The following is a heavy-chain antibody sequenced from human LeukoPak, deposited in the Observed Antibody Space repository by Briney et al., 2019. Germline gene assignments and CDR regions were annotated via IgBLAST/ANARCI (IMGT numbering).Heavy chain of an antibody. V-gene: IGHV4-30-2*01. CDR1: GGSISSGGYS. J-gene: IGHJ5*02. CDR2: IYHSGST. CDR3: GRENYESSGYSRFDP. Sequence: SETLSLTCAVSGGSISSGGYSWSWIRQPPGKGLEWLGYIYHSGSTYYNPSLKSRVTISVDRSKNQFSLKLSSVTAADTAVYYCGRENYESSGYSRFDPWGQGTLGTVSS. D-gene: IGHD3-22*01.